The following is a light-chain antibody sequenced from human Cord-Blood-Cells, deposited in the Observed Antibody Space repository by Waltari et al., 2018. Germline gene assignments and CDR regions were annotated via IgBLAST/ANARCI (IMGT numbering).Light chain of an antibody. CDR3: QQRSNWPPAT. V-gene: IGKV3-11*01. CDR1: QSVSSY. Sequence: EIVLTQSPATLSLSPGERATLSCRASQSVSSYLAWYQQKPGQAPRLLIYEASNRATGIPARFSGSGSGTDFTLTISSLEPEDFAVYYCQQRSNWPPATFGQRTRLEIK. J-gene: IGKJ5*01. CDR2: EAS.